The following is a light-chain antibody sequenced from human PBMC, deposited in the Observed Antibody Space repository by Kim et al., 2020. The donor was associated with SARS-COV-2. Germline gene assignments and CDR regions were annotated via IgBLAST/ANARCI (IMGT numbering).Light chain of an antibody. CDR2: GAY. CDR3: QYYENWLWT. CDR1: ENMNDK. J-gene: IGKJ1*01. Sequence: VSPGERASPTSTARENMNDKIACCHRNHDQAPRLLSSGAYTRATDIPARVSGVGAGAEFTLTISSLQSLDCAVYYCQYYENWLWTFGQGTKVDIK. V-gene: IGKV3-15*01.